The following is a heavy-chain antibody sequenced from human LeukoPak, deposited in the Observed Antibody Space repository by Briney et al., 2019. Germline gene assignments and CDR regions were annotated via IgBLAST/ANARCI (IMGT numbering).Heavy chain of an antibody. CDR1: GGSISSRGYY. CDR3: ARKGQQLLPY. Sequence: PSETLSLTCTVSGGSISSRGYYWGWIRQPPGKGLEWIGSIYYSGSTYYTYYNPSLKSRVTISIDTSKNQFSLKVTSVIAADTAVYYCARKGQQLLPYWGQGTLVTVSS. D-gene: IGHD6-13*01. J-gene: IGHJ4*02. V-gene: IGHV4-39*01. CDR2: IYYSGSTYYT.